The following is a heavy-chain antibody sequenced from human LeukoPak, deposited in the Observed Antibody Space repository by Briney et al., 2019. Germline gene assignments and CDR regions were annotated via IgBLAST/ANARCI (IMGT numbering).Heavy chain of an antibody. D-gene: IGHD2/OR15-2a*01. Sequence: ASVKVSCKASEYTFTSYSLHWVRQAPGQGLEWMGWINPNSGGTNYAQKFQGRVTMTRDTSISTAYMELSRLRSDDTAVYYCASSSLASNYYWGQGTLVTVSS. V-gene: IGHV1-2*02. CDR1: EYTFTSYS. J-gene: IGHJ4*02. CDR3: ASSSLASNYY. CDR2: INPNSGGT.